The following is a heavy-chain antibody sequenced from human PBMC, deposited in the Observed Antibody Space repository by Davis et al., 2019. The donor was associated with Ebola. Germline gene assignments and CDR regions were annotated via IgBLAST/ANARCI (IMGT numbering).Heavy chain of an antibody. V-gene: IGHV1-18*04. CDR2: ISAYNGNT. CDR1: GYTFTSYY. Sequence: ASVKVSCKASGYTFTSYYMHWVRQAPGQGLEWMGWISAYNGNTNYAQKLQGRVTMTTDTSTSTAYMELRSLRSDDTAVYYCARDGYYDFWSGYYTRVSYFDYWGQGTLVTVSS. D-gene: IGHD3-3*01. CDR3: ARDGYYDFWSGYYTRVSYFDY. J-gene: IGHJ4*02.